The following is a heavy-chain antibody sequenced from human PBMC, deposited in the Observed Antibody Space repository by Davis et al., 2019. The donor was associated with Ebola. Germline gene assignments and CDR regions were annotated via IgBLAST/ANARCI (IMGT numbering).Heavy chain of an antibody. D-gene: IGHD3-9*01. J-gene: IGHJ4*02. Sequence: PGGSLRLSCAASGFTFSSYGMHWVRQAPGKGLEWVAVISYDGSNKYYADSVKGRFTISRDNSKNTLYLQMNSLRAEDTAVYYCAKVTGPAHFDYWGQGTLVTVSS. V-gene: IGHV3-30*18. CDR1: GFTFSSYG. CDR2: ISYDGSNK. CDR3: AKVTGPAHFDY.